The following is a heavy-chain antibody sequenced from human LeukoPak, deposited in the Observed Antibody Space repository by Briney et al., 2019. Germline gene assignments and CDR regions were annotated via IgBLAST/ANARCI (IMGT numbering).Heavy chain of an antibody. CDR1: GGSISSSSYY. D-gene: IGHD3-22*01. J-gene: IGHJ4*02. CDR3: ARQTEYYYDSSGCFDY. Sequence: SETLSLTCTVSGGSISSSSYYWGWIRQPPGKELEWIGSIYYSGSTYYNPSLKSRVTISVDTSKNQFSLKLSSVTAADTAVYYCARQTEYYYDSSGCFDYWGQGTLVTVSS. CDR2: IYYSGST. V-gene: IGHV4-39*01.